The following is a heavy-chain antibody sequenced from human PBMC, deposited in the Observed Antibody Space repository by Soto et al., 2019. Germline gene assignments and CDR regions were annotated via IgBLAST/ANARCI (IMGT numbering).Heavy chain of an antibody. J-gene: IGHJ4*02. D-gene: IGHD2-21*02. CDR1: GGSISSGGYS. CDR2: IYYSGST. V-gene: IGHV4-30-4*01. Sequence: SETLSLTCTVSGGSISSGGYSWSWIRQPPGKGLEWIGYIYYSGSTYYNPSLKSRVTISVDTSKNQFSLKLSSVTAADTAVYYCARVYCGGDCYLPYYFDYWGQGTLVTVSS. CDR3: ARVYCGGDCYLPYYFDY.